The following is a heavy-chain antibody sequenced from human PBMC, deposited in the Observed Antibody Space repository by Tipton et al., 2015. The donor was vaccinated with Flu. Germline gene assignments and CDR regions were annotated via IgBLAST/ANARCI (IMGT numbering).Heavy chain of an antibody. CDR1: GGSISRSHYS. Sequence: TLSLTCTVSGGSISRSHYSWGWIRQPPGKGLEWIGEINHSGSTNYNPSLKSRVTISVDTSKNQFSLKLSSVTAADTAVYYCARVTELLWFGEARGWFDPWGQGTLVTVSS. D-gene: IGHD3-10*01. CDR2: INHSGST. J-gene: IGHJ5*02. CDR3: ARVTELLWFGEARGWFDP. V-gene: IGHV4-39*07.